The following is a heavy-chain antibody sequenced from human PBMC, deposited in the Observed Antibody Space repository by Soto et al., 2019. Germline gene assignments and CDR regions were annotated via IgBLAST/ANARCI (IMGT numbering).Heavy chain of an antibody. CDR2: INHTGGT. Sequence: SETLSLTCAVYGGSVNGYYWNWIRQPPGKGLEWIGEINHTGGTHYNLSLKSRVTMSVDTSKNQFSLRLSSVTAADTAIYYCATRITVFGLLIPPFDPWGQGTQVTVSS. J-gene: IGHJ5*02. CDR3: ATRITVFGLLIPPFDP. CDR1: GGSVNGYY. D-gene: IGHD3-3*01. V-gene: IGHV4-34*01.